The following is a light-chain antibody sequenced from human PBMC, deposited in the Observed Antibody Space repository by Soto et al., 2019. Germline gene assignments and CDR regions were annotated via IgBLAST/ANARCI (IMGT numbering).Light chain of an antibody. CDR1: QDISNY. J-gene: IGKJ5*01. V-gene: IGKV1-33*01. Sequence: DIQMTQSPSSLSASVGDRVTITCQASQDISNYLNWYQQKPGKAPTLLIYDASNLETGVPSRFSGSGAGTDFTFTISRLQPEDIATYYCQQYDNLPITVGQGTRLEIK. CDR2: DAS. CDR3: QQYDNLPIT.